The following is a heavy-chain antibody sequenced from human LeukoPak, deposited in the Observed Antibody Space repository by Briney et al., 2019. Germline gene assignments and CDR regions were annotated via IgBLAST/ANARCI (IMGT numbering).Heavy chain of an antibody. D-gene: IGHD3-9*01. Sequence: PGGSQRLSCAASGFTFSNYVMSWVRQAPGKGLEWVSYINHNGEMIFYPDFVKGRFTISRDNAKNSLYLQMNSLRDEDTAVYYCARDNDWAFHYWGQGTLVTVSS. CDR3: ARDNDWAFHY. J-gene: IGHJ4*02. CDR2: INHNGEMI. V-gene: IGHV3-48*02. CDR1: GFTFSNYV.